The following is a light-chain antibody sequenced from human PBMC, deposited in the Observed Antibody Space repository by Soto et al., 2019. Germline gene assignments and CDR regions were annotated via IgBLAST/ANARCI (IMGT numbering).Light chain of an antibody. J-gene: IGLJ2*01. CDR1: SSDVGGYNY. V-gene: IGLV2-14*01. CDR2: DVS. Sequence: QPVLTQPASVSGSPGQSITISCTGTSSDVGGYNYVSWYQQHPGKAPKLMIYDVSNRPSGVSNRFSGSKSGNTASLTISGLQAEEEADYYCSSYTSSSTLVVFGGGTKLTVL. CDR3: SSYTSSSTLVV.